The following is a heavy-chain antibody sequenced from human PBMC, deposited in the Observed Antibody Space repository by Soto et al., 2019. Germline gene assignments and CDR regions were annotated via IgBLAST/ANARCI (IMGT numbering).Heavy chain of an antibody. J-gene: IGHJ4*02. CDR2: ISGVDDST. D-gene: IGHD3-10*01. V-gene: IGHV3-23*01. Sequence: GGSLRRACAVSGVLVNNYDNSWVRQAPGKGLEWVSGISGVDDSTSYADSVKGRLTISRDNSKNTLFLQMNNLRAADTAIYYCARSLRATSPLSYWGQGTQVTVSS. CDR3: ARSLRATSPLSY. CDR1: GVLVNNYD.